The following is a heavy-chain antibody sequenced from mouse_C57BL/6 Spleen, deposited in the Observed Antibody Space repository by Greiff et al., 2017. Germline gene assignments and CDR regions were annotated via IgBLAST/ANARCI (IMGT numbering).Heavy chain of an antibody. V-gene: IGHV1-52*01. CDR2: IDPSDSDT. Sequence: QVQLQQPGAELVRPGSSVKLSCTASGYTFTSYWMHWVKQRPIQGLEWIGNIDPSDSDTHYNQKFKDKATLTVDKSSSTAYMQLSSLTSEDSAVYYCALHYYGSSYVRDFDGWGTGTTVT. D-gene: IGHD1-1*01. J-gene: IGHJ1*03. CDR1: GYTFTSYW. CDR3: ALHYYGSSYVRDFDG.